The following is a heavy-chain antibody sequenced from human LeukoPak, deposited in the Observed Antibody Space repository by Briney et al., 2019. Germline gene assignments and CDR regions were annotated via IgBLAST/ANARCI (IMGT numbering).Heavy chain of an antibody. Sequence: ASVKVSCKASGYTFTSYGISWVRQAPGQRLEWMGWINAGNGNTKYSQKFQGRVTITRDTSASTAYMELSSLRSEDTAVYYCARNYIVATITHLYFDYWGRGTLVTVSS. CDR1: GYTFTSYG. J-gene: IGHJ4*02. CDR2: INAGNGNT. CDR3: ARNYIVATITHLYFDY. D-gene: IGHD5-12*01. V-gene: IGHV1-3*01.